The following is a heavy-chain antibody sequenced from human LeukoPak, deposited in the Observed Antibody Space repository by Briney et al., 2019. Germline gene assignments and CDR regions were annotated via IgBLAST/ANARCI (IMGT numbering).Heavy chain of an antibody. CDR2: ISSSSSTI. CDR3: AREGGGYFDY. Sequence: PGGSLRLSCAASGFTFSSYSMNWVRQAPGKGLEWVSCISSSSSTIYYADSVKGRFTISRDNAKNSLYLQMNSLRAEDTAVYYCAREGGGYFDYWGQGTLVTVSS. D-gene: IGHD2-15*01. J-gene: IGHJ4*02. V-gene: IGHV3-48*01. CDR1: GFTFSSYS.